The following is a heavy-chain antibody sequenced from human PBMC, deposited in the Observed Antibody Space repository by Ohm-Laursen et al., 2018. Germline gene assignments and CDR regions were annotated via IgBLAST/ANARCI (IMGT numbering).Heavy chain of an antibody. CDR3: ARDLEEDALDTAMGGFDY. J-gene: IGHJ4*02. Sequence: SLRLSCTASGFTFSDYYMSWIRQAPGKGLEWVSYISSSGSTIYYADSVKGRFTISRDNAKNSLYLQMNSLRAEDTAVYYCARDLEEDALDTAMGGFDYWGQGTLVTVSS. CDR1: GFTFSDYY. V-gene: IGHV3-11*04. D-gene: IGHD5-18*01. CDR2: ISSSGSTI.